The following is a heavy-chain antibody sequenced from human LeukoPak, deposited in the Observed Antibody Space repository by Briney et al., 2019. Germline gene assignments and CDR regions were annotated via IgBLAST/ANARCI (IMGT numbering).Heavy chain of an antibody. CDR1: GGSITSYY. V-gene: IGHV4-34*01. CDR2: INHSGST. CDR3: ARSGSTWVYFDY. D-gene: IGHD6-13*01. J-gene: IGHJ4*02. Sequence: SETLSLTCTVSGGSITSYYWSWIRQPPGKGLEWIGEINHSGSTNYNPSLKSRVTISVDTSKNQFSLKLRSVTAADTAVYYCARSGSTWVYFDYWGQGTLVTVSS.